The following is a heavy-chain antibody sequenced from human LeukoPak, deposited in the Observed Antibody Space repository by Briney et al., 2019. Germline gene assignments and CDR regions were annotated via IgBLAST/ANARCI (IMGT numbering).Heavy chain of an antibody. J-gene: IGHJ3*02. D-gene: IGHD5-18*01. Sequence: PSETLSLTCTVSGGSLSSYYWSWIRQPPGKGLEWIGYIYYSGSTNYNPSLKSRVTISVDTSKNQFSLKLSSVTAADTAVYYYARDRNDKDTAMVSAFDIWGQGTMVTVSS. CDR2: IYYSGST. CDR1: GGSLSSYY. CDR3: ARDRNDKDTAMVSAFDI. V-gene: IGHV4-59*01.